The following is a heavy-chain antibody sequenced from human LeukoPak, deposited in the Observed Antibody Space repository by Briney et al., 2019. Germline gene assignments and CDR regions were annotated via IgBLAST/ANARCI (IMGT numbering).Heavy chain of an antibody. V-gene: IGHV3-7*01. CDR2: IKPDGSEK. Sequence: PGGSLRLSCAAPGFTFSTKWMTWVRQAPGKGLEWVANIKPDGSEKFYVDSVKGRFTISRDNARNSLYLQMNSLRAEDMAVYYCARGGSTSSWFWNDWGQGTLVTVSS. CDR1: GFTFSTKW. CDR3: ARGGSTSSWFWND. J-gene: IGHJ4*02. D-gene: IGHD6-13*01.